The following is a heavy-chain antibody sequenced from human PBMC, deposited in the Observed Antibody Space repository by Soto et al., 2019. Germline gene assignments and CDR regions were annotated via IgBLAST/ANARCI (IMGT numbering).Heavy chain of an antibody. D-gene: IGHD6-13*01. J-gene: IGHJ6*02. V-gene: IGHV1-2*04. CDR3: ARERRVRQPPVQVYYGMDV. CDR1: GYTFTGYY. CDR2: INPNSGGT. Sequence: ASVKVSCKASGYTFTGYYMHWVRQAPGQGLEWMGWINPNSGGTNYAQKFQGWVTMTRDTSISTAYMELSRLRSDDTAVYYCARERRVRQPPVQVYYGMDVWGQGTTVTVSS.